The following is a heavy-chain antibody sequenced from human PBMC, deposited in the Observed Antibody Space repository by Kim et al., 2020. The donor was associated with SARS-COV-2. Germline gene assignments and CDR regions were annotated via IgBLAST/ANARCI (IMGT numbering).Heavy chain of an antibody. CDR3: TRIPVTTLAFWDAFVV. CDR1: GFTFSDSA. J-gene: IGHJ3*01. CDR2: IRSKVYTYAT. Sequence: GGSLRLSCAASGFTFSDSAMHWVRQAPGKGLEWVGRIRSKVYTYATSYAASVKCSITISRDDTESTPYLQMHSPKTEDTAEYYCTRIPVTTLAFWDAFVV. D-gene: IGHD3-3*02. V-gene: IGHV3-73*01.